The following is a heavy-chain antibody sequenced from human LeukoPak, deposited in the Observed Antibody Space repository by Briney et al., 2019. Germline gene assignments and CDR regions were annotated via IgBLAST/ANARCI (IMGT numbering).Heavy chain of an antibody. CDR3: ASGYLRRDYFDN. CDR1: GGSISSGHYY. J-gene: IGHJ4*02. V-gene: IGHV4-30-4*01. Sequence: ASQTLSLTCPVSGGSISSGHYYWSWIRQPPGKGLEWIGYIYYSGSTYHNPSLKSRVTVSVDTSKNQFSLRLSSVTAADTAVYYCASGYLRRDYFDNWGQGTLVTVSS. D-gene: IGHD1-14*01. CDR2: IYYSGST.